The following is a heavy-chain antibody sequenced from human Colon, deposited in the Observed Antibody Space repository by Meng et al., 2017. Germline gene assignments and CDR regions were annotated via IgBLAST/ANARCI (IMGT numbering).Heavy chain of an antibody. CDR2: ISYSGRT. V-gene: IGHV4-39*07. D-gene: IGHD6-19*01. Sequence: SETLSLTCTVSGVSISSGSYYWGWIRQSPGKGLEWIGSISYSGRTYYSPSLKSRVTISLDTSKKQFSLDLNSVTAADTAVYYCARVPPVESSGWYYPPQNWFDPWGQGTRVTGAS. CDR1: GVSISSGSYY. J-gene: IGHJ5*02. CDR3: ARVPPVESSGWYYPPQNWFDP.